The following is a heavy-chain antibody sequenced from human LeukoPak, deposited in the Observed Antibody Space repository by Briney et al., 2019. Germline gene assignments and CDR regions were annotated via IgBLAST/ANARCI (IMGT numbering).Heavy chain of an antibody. CDR3: AILAYCGGDCYSSYFDY. Sequence: ASVKVSCKASGYTFTSYGISWVRQAPGQGLEWMGWISAYNGNTNYAQKLQGRVTMTTDTSTSTAYMELRSLRSDHTAVYYCAILAYCGGDCYSSYFDYWGQGTLVTVSS. CDR1: GYTFTSYG. J-gene: IGHJ4*02. V-gene: IGHV1-18*01. D-gene: IGHD2-21*02. CDR2: ISAYNGNT.